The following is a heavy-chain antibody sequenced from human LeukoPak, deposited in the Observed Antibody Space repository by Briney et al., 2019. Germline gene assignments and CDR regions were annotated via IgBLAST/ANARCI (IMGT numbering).Heavy chain of an antibody. D-gene: IGHD1-14*01. CDR1: GYTFTGYY. J-gene: IGHJ5*02. CDR2: INPNSGGT. V-gene: IGHV1-2*02. CDR3: ARANPSNNWFDP. Sequence: GASVKVSCRASGYTFTGYYMNWVRQAPGQGLEWMGWINPNSGGTNYAQKFQGRVTMTRDTSISTAYMELSRLRSDDTAVYYCARANPSNNWFDPWGQGTLVTVSS.